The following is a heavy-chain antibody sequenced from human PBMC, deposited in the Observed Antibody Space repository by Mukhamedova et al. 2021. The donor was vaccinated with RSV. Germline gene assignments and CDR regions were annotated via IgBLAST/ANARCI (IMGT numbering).Heavy chain of an antibody. CDR3: ARPWGNYAILTGYYL. Sequence: IRQPPGKGLEWIGEINHSGSTNYNPSLKSRVTISVDTSKNQFSVKLSSVTAADTAVYYCARPWGNYAILTGYYLWGQGTLVTVT. J-gene: IGHJ4*02. CDR2: INHSGST. V-gene: IGHV4-34*01. D-gene: IGHD3-9*01.